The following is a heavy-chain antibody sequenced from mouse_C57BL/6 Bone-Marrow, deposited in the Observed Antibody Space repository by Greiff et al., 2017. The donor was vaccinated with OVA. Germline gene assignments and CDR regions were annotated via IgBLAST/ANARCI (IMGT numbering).Heavy chain of an antibody. CDR2: IYPRSGNT. D-gene: IGHD2-4*01. CDR1: GYTFTSYG. Sequence: VHLVESGAELARPGASVKLSCKASGYTFTSYGISWVKQRTGQGLEWIGEIYPRSGNTYYNEKFKGKATLTADKSSSTAYMELRSLTSEDSAVYFCARGDYDEGYYAMDYWGQGTSVTVSS. V-gene: IGHV1-81*01. CDR3: ARGDYDEGYYAMDY. J-gene: IGHJ4*01.